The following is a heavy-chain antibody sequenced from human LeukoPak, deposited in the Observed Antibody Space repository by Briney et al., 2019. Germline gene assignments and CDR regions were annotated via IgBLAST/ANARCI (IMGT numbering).Heavy chain of an antibody. D-gene: IGHD4-17*01. CDR2: ISWNSGSI. CDR1: GFTFDDYA. J-gene: IGHJ4*02. V-gene: IGHV3-9*01. CDR3: AKDIGNGDHFDY. Sequence: GGSLRLSCAASGFTFDDYAMHWVRQAPGKGLEWVSGISWNSGSIGYADSVKGRFTISRDNAKNSLYLQMNSLRAEDTALYYCAKDIGNGDHFDYWGQGTLVTVSS.